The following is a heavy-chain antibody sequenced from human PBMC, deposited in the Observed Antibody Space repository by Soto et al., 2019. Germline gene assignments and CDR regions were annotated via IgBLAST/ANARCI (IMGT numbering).Heavy chain of an antibody. CDR1: GGSISSSSYY. Sequence: QLQLQESGPGLVKPSETLSLTCTVSGGSISSSSYYWGWIRQPSGKGLEWIGSIYYSGSTYYNPSLKSRVTISVDTSKNQFSLKLSSVTAADTAVYYCARGGIVAYDYWGQGTLVTVSS. CDR2: IYYSGST. V-gene: IGHV4-39*01. D-gene: IGHD3-16*01. CDR3: ARGGIVAYDY. J-gene: IGHJ4*02.